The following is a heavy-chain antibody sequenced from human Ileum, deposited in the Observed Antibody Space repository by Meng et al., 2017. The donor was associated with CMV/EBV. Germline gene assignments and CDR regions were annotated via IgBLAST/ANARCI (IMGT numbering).Heavy chain of an antibody. CDR1: GGTFSSYA. CDR3: AKAPLARYSLNPFDY. Sequence: SVKVSRKASGGTFSSYAISWVRQAPGQGLEWMGGISPIFGTANYAQKFQGRVTITTDESTGTAYMELSSLRSEDTAVYYCAKAPLARYSLNPFDYWGQGTLVTVSS. V-gene: IGHV1-69*05. CDR2: ISPIFGTA. D-gene: IGHD1-14*01. J-gene: IGHJ4*02.